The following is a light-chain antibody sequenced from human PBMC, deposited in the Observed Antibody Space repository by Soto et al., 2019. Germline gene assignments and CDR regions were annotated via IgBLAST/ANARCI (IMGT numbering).Light chain of an antibody. CDR2: EVT. Sequence: QSALTQPPSASGSPGQSVTISCTGTTSDFGNYNFVSWYQQHPGEAPKLLIYEVTKRPSGVPDRFSGSKSGNTASLTVSGLQAGYEAVYYSSSYPGRSIVVFGTGTKVTVL. J-gene: IGLJ1*01. CDR3: SSYPGRSIVV. CDR1: TSDFGNYNF. V-gene: IGLV2-8*01.